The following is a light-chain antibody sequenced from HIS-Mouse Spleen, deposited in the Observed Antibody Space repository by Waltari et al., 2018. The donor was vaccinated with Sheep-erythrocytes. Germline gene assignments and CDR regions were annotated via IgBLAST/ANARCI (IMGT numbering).Light chain of an antibody. V-gene: IGKV1-39*01. CDR2: AAS. CDR1: QSISSY. J-gene: IGKJ3*01. CDR3: QQXXSXPQFT. Sequence: DIQMTQSPSSLSASVGDRVTITCRASQSISSYLNWYQQKPGKAPKLLIYAASSLQSGVPSRFSGSGSGTDFTLTISSLQPEDFVTYYCQQXXSXPQFTFGPGTXXXIK.